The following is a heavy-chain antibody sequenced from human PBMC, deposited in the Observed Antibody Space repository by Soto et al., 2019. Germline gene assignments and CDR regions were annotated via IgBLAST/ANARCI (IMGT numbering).Heavy chain of an antibody. V-gene: IGHV3-74*01. D-gene: IGHD3-16*01. CDR2: IKTDGSST. Sequence: EVQLVESGGGLVQPGGSLRLSCAASGFTFSTYWMHWVRQAPGEGLVWVSRIKTDGSSTGYADSVKGRFTISRDNATNRMYLQMNSLRAEDTAVYYCARVGVGHYEFDYWGQGTLVTVSS. J-gene: IGHJ4*02. CDR3: ARVGVGHYEFDY. CDR1: GFTFSTYW.